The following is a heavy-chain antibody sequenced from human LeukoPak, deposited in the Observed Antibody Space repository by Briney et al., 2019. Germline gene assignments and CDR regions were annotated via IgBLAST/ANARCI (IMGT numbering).Heavy chain of an antibody. CDR3: AAGYGMDV. CDR2: IYYSGST. CDR1: GGSISSCY. J-gene: IGHJ6*02. Sequence: PSETLSLTCTVPGGSISSCYWTWIRQPPGKGLERIGYIYYSGSTNYNPSLKSRVTMSVDTSKNQFSLKLSSVTAADTAVYYCAAGYGMDVWGQGTTVTVSS. V-gene: IGHV4-59*01.